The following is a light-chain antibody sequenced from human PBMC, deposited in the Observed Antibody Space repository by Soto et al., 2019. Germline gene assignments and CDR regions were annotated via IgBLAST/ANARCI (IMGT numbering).Light chain of an antibody. J-gene: IGLJ3*02. CDR2: EDN. CDR1: RSDVGSYTL. CDR3: CSYASSSTSCV. V-gene: IGLV2-23*01. Sequence: QSVLTQPASVSGSPGQSITISCTGTRSDVGSYTLVSWYQQHPGRAPKLLIYEDNNRPSGVSYRFSGSKSGNTASLTISGLQADDEADYYCCSYASSSTSCVFGGGTKVTVL.